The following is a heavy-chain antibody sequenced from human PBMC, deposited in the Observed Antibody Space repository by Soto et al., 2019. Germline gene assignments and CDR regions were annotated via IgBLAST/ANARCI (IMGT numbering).Heavy chain of an antibody. CDR2: IYYSGST. Sequence: ETLSLTCTVSGGSISSSSYYWGWIRQPPGKGLEWIGSIYYSGSTYYNPSLKSRVTISVDTSKNQFSLKLSSVTAADTAVYYCARQYSSSSGGLLDYWGQGTLVTVSS. V-gene: IGHV4-39*01. CDR3: ARQYSSSSGGLLDY. CDR1: GGSISSSSYY. J-gene: IGHJ4*02. D-gene: IGHD6-6*01.